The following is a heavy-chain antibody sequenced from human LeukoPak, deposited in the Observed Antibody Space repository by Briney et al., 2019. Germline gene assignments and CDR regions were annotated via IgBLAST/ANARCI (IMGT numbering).Heavy chain of an antibody. CDR2: ISYDGSNK. CDR3: ATSIAAAGTGYFDY. V-gene: IGHV3-30*04. Sequence: PGRSLRLSCAASGFTFSSYAMHWVRQAPGKGLEWVAVISYDGSNKYYADSVKGRFTISRDNSKNTLYLQMNSLRAEDTAVYYCATSIAAAGTGYFDYWGQGTLVTVSS. J-gene: IGHJ4*02. CDR1: GFTFSSYA. D-gene: IGHD6-13*01.